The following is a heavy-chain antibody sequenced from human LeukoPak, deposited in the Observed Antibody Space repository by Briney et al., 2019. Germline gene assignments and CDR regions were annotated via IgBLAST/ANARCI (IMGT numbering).Heavy chain of an antibody. Sequence: PSETLSLTCTVSGGSISSYYWSWIRQPAGKGLEWIGRIYTSGSTNYNPSLKSRVTMSVDTSKNQFSLKLSSVTAADTAVYYCARVRGGYDSSGYPGYYYYYMDVWGKGTTVTVSS. V-gene: IGHV4-4*07. CDR3: ARVRGGYDSSGYPGYYYYYMDV. D-gene: IGHD3-22*01. J-gene: IGHJ6*03. CDR1: GGSISSYY. CDR2: IYTSGST.